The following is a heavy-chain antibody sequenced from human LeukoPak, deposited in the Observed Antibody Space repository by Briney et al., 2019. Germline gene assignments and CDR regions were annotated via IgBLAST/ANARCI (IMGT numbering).Heavy chain of an antibody. D-gene: IGHD6-19*01. V-gene: IGHV3-74*01. J-gene: IGHJ4*02. CDR1: GFTFDDYG. Sequence: GGSLRLSCAASGFTFDDYGMSWVRQAPGKGLVWVSRINSDGSSTSYADSVKGRFTISRDNAKNTLYLQMNSLRAEDTAVYYCAKDLMASHIAVAGAFDYWGQGTLVTVSS. CDR3: AKDLMASHIAVAGAFDY. CDR2: INSDGSST.